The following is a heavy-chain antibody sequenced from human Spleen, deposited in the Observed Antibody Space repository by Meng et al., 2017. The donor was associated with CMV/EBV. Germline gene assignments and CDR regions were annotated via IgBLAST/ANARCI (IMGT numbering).Heavy chain of an antibody. J-gene: IGHJ4*02. D-gene: IGHD5-18*01. Sequence: QGQLQESGPGLVKPSQTLSLTCAVYGGSFSGYYWSWIRQPPGKGLEWIGEINHSGSTNYNPSLKSRVTISVDTSKNQFSLKLSSVTAADTAVYYCARGPRGYSYGSQLFYWGQGTLVTVSS. CDR2: INHSGST. V-gene: IGHV4-34*09. CDR3: ARGPRGYSYGSQLFY. CDR1: GGSFSGYY.